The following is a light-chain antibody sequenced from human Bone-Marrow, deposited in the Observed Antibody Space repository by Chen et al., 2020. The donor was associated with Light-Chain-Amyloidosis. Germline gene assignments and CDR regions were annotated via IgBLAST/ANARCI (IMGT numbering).Light chain of an antibody. J-gene: IGLJ2*01. V-gene: IGLV2-14*03. CDR1: SSDLGGYNF. CDR3: SSFTSSRTVV. Sequence: QSALTQPASVSESPGQSITTSCTGTSSDLGGYNFVSWYQQHPGKAPKLMIFDVSSRPSGVSDRFSGSRSGNTASLTISGLQAEDEATYYCSSFTSSRTVVFGTGTRLTVL. CDR2: DVS.